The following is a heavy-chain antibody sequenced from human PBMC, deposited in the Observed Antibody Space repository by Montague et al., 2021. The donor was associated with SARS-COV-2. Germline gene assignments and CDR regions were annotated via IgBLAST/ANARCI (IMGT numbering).Heavy chain of an antibody. CDR1: GGSISSRSYY. J-gene: IGHJ4*02. D-gene: IGHD6-19*01. Sequence: SETLSLTCTVSGGSISSRSYYWGWIRQPPGKGLEWIGSIDYSGSTYYXXXLKSRVTITVDTSKNQFSRKLSSVTAADTAVYYCARDLWVWLSVEGSIDYWGQGTLVTVSS. CDR2: IDYSGST. V-gene: IGHV4-39*07. CDR3: ARDLWVWLSVEGSIDY.